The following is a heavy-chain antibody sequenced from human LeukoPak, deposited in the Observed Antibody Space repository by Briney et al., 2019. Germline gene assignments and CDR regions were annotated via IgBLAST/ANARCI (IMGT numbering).Heavy chain of an antibody. J-gene: IGHJ4*02. D-gene: IGHD4-17*01. CDR2: MNPNSGNT. CDR3: ARGYDYADLDFDS. Sequence: ASVKVSCKASGYTFNSYDMNWVRQATGQGLEWMGWMNPNSGNTGYAQKFQGRVTMTRNTSISTAYMELSSLRSEDMAVYYCARGYDYADLDFDSWGQGTLVTVSS. CDR1: GYTFNSYD. V-gene: IGHV1-8*01.